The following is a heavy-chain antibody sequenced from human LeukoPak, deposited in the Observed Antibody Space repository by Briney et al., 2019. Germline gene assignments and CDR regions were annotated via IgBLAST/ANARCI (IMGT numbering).Heavy chain of an antibody. CDR3: TDAFDI. Sequence: GGSLRLSCAASGFTFSSYAMHWVRQAPGKGLDYVSAISSNGGSTYYANSVKGRFTISRDNSKNTLYLQMGSLRAEDMAVYYCTDAFDIWGQGTMVTVSS. V-gene: IGHV3-64*01. J-gene: IGHJ3*02. CDR2: ISSNGGST. CDR1: GFTFSSYA.